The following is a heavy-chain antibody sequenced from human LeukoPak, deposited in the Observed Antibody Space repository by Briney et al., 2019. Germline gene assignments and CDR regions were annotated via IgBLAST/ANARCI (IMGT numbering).Heavy chain of an antibody. CDR1: GYTFTGYY. J-gene: IGHJ6*02. D-gene: IGHD6-13*01. CDR2: INPNSGGT. Sequence: ASVKVSCRASGYTFTGYYMHWVRQAPGQGLEWMGWINPNSGGTNYAQKFQGRATMTRDTSISTAYMELSRLRSDDTAVYYCAREVSSSWYYYYGMDVWGQGTTVTVSS. CDR3: AREVSSSWYYYYGMDV. V-gene: IGHV1-2*02.